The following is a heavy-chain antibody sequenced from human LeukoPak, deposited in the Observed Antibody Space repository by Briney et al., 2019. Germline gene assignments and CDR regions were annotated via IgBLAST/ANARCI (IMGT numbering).Heavy chain of an antibody. V-gene: IGHV3-48*04. D-gene: IGHD6-6*01. CDR3: ARDRKGSSKAFDI. J-gene: IGHJ3*02. CDR1: GFTFISYA. Sequence: PGGSLRLSCAASGFTFISYAMSWVLQAPGKGLEWVSYIRISGSGIFYADSVKGRFTMSRDNAKNSLFLQMNSLRAEDTAVYYCARDRKGSSKAFDIWGQGTMVTVSS. CDR2: IRISGSGI.